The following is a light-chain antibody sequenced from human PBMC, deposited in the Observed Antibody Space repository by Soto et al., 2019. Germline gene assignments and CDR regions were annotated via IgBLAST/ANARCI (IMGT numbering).Light chain of an antibody. V-gene: IGKV1-5*01. Sequence: DIQMTQSPSTVASSVGDTFTMTCRSSSKWLALYQKKPGKAPKLLIYDVSNLERGVPPRFSGSTSGAESTLTTTGLQPDDLGTYYCQHTTDFTFGQGTKVDIK. CDR3: QHTTDFT. J-gene: IGKJ2*01. CDR2: DVS. CDR1: SSSKW.